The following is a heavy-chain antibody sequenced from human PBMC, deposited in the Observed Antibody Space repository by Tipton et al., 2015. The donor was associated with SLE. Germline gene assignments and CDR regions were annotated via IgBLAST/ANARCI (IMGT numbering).Heavy chain of an antibody. CDR1: GGSISGYY. Sequence: TLSLTCTVSGGSISGYYWSWARQPPGKGLEWIGYISFSGLTNYNPSVRSRVSTSMDTSKNQFSLQMSSVTAADTALYYCARHKLGFSWSYFDSWGQGTLVTVSS. CDR3: ARHKLGFSWSYFDS. J-gene: IGHJ4*02. D-gene: IGHD3-3*01. CDR2: ISFSGLT. V-gene: IGHV4-59*08.